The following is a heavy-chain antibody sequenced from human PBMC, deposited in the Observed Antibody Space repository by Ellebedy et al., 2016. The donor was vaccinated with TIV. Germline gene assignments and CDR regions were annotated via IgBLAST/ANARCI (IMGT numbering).Heavy chain of an antibody. CDR3: ARDLLGSADY. V-gene: IGHV1-69*04. CDR1: GYTFTDYY. J-gene: IGHJ4*02. CDR2: IMPILDIA. D-gene: IGHD3-22*01. Sequence: AASVKVSCKASGYTFTDYYIHWVRQAPGQGLEWMGRIMPILDIANYPQKFQGRVTITADKSTSTAYMELRSLRSEDTAVYYCARDLLGSADYWGQGTLVTVSS.